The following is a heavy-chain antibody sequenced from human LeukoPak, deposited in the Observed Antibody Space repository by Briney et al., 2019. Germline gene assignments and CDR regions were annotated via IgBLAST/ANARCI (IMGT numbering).Heavy chain of an antibody. CDR3: ARDRDYSNTERGFDY. CDR1: GYTFTDYY. V-gene: IGHV1-2*02. Sequence: ASVKVSCKTSGYTFTDYYIHWVRQAPGQGLEGMGCINPNSGETNSAQKFQGRVTMTGDTSISTAYMELRRVTSDDTAVYYCARDRDYSNTERGFDYWGQGTLVTVSS. CDR2: INPNSGET. D-gene: IGHD4-11*01. J-gene: IGHJ4*02.